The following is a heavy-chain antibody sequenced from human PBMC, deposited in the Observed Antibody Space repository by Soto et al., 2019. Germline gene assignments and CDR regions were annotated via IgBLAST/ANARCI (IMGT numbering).Heavy chain of an antibody. Sequence: ASVKVSCKASGYTFTRYGISWVRQAPGQGLEWMGWISAYNGNTNYAQKLQGRVTMTTDTSTSTAYMELRSLRSDDTAVYYRACYSYSSSPTVFDEWGQGNLVTVSS. CDR1: GYTFTRYG. D-gene: IGHD6-6*01. CDR2: ISAYNGNT. J-gene: IGHJ4*02. CDR3: ACYSYSSSPTVFDE. V-gene: IGHV1-18*01.